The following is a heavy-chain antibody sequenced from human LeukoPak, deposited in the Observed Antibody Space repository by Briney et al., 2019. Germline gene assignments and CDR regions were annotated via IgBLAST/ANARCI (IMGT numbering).Heavy chain of an antibody. Sequence: SGPTLVNPTQTLTLTCTFSGFSLSSSAVGVGWVRQPPGKALEWLAVIYWNDDKRYSPSLKSRLTITKDTSKNQVVLTMTNMDPVDTATYYCARRFSDSCFDYWGQGTLVTVSS. D-gene: IGHD2-21*02. J-gene: IGHJ4*02. CDR1: GFSLSSSAVG. CDR3: ARRFSDSCFDY. CDR2: IYWNDDK. V-gene: IGHV2-5*01.